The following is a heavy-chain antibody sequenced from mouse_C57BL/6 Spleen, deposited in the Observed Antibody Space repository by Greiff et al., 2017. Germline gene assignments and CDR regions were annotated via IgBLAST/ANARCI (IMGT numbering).Heavy chain of an antibody. V-gene: IGHV1-64*01. CDR1: GYTFTSYW. CDR2: IHPNSGST. D-gene: IGHD1-1*01. CDR3: AARGGYGSSFFDY. Sequence: VQLQQPGAELVKPGASVKLSCKASGYTFTSYWMHWVKQRPGQGLEWIGMIHPNSGSTNYNEKFKSKATLTVDKSSSTAYMQLSSLTSEDSAVYYGAARGGYGSSFFDYWGQGTTLTVSS. J-gene: IGHJ2*01.